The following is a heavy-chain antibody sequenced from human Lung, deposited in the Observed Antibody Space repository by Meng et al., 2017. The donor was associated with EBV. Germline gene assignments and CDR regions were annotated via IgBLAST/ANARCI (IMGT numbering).Heavy chain of an antibody. CDR3: ARAIAAAGNFFDY. V-gene: IGHV1-69*06. CDR1: GGTFSSYG. CDR2: IIPIFGTA. D-gene: IGHD6-13*01. J-gene: IGHJ4*02. Sequence: GRVLVSGAEVKKAGSSVKVSRKASGGTFSSYGISWVRQAPGQGLEWMGGIIPIFGTANYAQKFQGRVTITADKSTSTAYMELSSLRSEDTAVYYCARAIAAAGNFFDYWGQGTLVTVSS.